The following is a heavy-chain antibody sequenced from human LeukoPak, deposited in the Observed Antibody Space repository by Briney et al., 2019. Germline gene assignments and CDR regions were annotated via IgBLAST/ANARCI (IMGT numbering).Heavy chain of an antibody. D-gene: IGHD6-19*01. CDR1: GFTFSSYA. CDR3: ARGAEDSSGWYGEFDY. J-gene: IGHJ4*02. V-gene: IGHV3-23*01. CDR2: ISGSGGNT. Sequence: GGSLRLSCTASGFTFSSYAMSWVRQAPGKGLEWVSVISGSGGNTYYADSVKGRFTISRDNSKNTLYLQMNSLRAEDTAVYYCARGAEDSSGWYGEFDYWGQGTLVTVSS.